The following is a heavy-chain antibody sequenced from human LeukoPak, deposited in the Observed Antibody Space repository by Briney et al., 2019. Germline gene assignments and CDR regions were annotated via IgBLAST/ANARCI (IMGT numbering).Heavy chain of an antibody. V-gene: IGHV4-59*01. Sequence: SSETLSLTRTVSGGSISSYYGSSVRQPPGKGLGWIGYIYYSGSTNYNPSLKSRVTISGDTSKNQFSLKLSSVTAADTAVYYCARGVLTTPRLYYYYGMDVWGQGTTVTVSS. CDR3: ARGVLTTPRLYYYYGMDV. D-gene: IGHD4-17*01. CDR1: GGSISSYY. J-gene: IGHJ6*02. CDR2: IYYSGST.